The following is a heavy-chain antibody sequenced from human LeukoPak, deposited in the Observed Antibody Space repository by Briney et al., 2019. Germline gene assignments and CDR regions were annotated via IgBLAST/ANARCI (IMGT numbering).Heavy chain of an antibody. Sequence: ETLSLTCTVSGGSISSYYWSWVRQPPGKGLEWVSSINGNGDTTYYADSVKGRFTISRDNSKNTLYLQMNSLRGDDTAVYYCAKSFGDHGSWGQGTLVTVSS. CDR2: INGNGDTT. J-gene: IGHJ5*02. D-gene: IGHD4-17*01. CDR1: GGSISSYY. CDR3: AKSFGDHGS. V-gene: IGHV3-23*01.